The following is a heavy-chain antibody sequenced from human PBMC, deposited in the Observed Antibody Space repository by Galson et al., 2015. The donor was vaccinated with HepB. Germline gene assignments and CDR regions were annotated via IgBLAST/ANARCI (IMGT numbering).Heavy chain of an antibody. CDR3: ARGLYFDWLLFPPFDY. CDR1: GGSVSSGSYY. J-gene: IGHJ4*02. V-gene: IGHV4-61*01. D-gene: IGHD3-9*01. CDR2: IYYSGST. Sequence: ETLSLTCTVSGGSVSSGSYYWSWIRQPPGKGLEWIGYIYYSGSTNYNPSLKSRVTISVDTSKNQFSLKLSYVTAADTAVYYCARGLYFDWLLFPPFDYWGQGTLVTVSS.